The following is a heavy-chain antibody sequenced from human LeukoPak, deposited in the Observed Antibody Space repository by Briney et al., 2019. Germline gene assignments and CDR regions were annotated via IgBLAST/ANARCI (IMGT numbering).Heavy chain of an antibody. J-gene: IGHJ6*03. CDR1: GDTSTEST. CDR3: ARKGYDVNYYMDV. D-gene: IGHD2-15*01. CDR2: IGSSSNYL. Sequence: GGSLRLSCADSGDTSTESTMRSGRQTQEKGLEWVSSIGSSSNYLEYSESVKGRFTISTDNAKNSVYLQMNSLRVDDTAVYYCARKGYDVNYYMDVWGKGTTVTVSS. V-gene: IGHV3-21*01.